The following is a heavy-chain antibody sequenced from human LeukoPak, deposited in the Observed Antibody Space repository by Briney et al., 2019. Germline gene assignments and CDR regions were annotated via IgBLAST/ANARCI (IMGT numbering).Heavy chain of an antibody. D-gene: IGHD2-8*02. V-gene: IGHV1-24*01. CDR1: GYTLTELS. CDR3: ARARSRASTWYWDH. Sequence: ASVKVSCKVSGYTLTELSMHWVRQAPGKGLEWMGGFDPEDGETIYAQKFQGRVTMTEDTSTSTAYLELASLTSDDSAIYYCARARSRASTWYWDHWGQGTLVTVSS. J-gene: IGHJ4*02. CDR2: FDPEDGET.